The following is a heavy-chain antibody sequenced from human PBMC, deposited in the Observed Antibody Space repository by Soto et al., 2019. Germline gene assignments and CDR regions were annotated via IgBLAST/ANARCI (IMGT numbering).Heavy chain of an antibody. J-gene: IGHJ4*02. V-gene: IGHV4-39*01. Sequence: SETLSLTCTASGGSVTNSSYYWGWTRQSPGKGLEWIGSVYYRGRSYSKSSVKSRVTISVDTSKNRFSLSLNSVTASDTAVYFCVSQRTTVPTQAYFDYWGPGALVTVSS. CDR2: VYYRGRS. CDR1: GGSVTNSSYY. CDR3: VSQRTTVPTQAYFDY. D-gene: IGHD4-17*01.